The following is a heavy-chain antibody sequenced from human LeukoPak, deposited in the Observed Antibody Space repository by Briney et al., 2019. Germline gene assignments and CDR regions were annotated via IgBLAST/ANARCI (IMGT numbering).Heavy chain of an antibody. Sequence: GGSLRLSCAASGFTFDDYGMSRVRQAPGKGLEWVSGINWNGGSTGYADSVKGRFTISRDNAKNSLYLQMNGLRAEDTAFYYCARAGGGYSYGDFDYWGQGTLVTVSS. CDR2: INWNGGST. CDR1: GFTFDDYG. J-gene: IGHJ4*02. D-gene: IGHD5-18*01. CDR3: ARAGGGYSYGDFDY. V-gene: IGHV3-20*04.